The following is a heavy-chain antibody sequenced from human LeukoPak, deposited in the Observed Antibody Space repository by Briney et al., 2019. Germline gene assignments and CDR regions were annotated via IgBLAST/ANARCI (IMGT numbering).Heavy chain of an antibody. CDR2: LSGSGDAA. Sequence: PGGSLRLSCAASGFTFRSVAMSWVRQAPGKGLEWVSTLSGSGDAAYYADSLKGRFTISRDNAKNSLYLQINSLRAEDTAVYYCARVYSSSWYSGYLYMDVWGKGTTVTVSS. J-gene: IGHJ6*03. CDR3: ARVYSSSWYSGYLYMDV. D-gene: IGHD6-13*01. V-gene: IGHV3-23*01. CDR1: GFTFRSVA.